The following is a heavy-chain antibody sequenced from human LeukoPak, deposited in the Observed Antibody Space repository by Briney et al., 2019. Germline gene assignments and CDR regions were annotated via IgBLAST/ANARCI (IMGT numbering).Heavy chain of an antibody. CDR1: GYSFTSYC. CDR3: GMSGDRVPLQDDVFDV. J-gene: IGHJ3*01. CDR2: IYHGDSGP. D-gene: IGHD1-26*01. V-gene: IGHV5-51*01. Sequence: GESLKISCKVSGYSFTSYCIGWVRQMPGKGLEWMGIIYHGDSGPTYSPSFQGQVTISVDKSINTAYLQWSSRQASDTAMYYCGMSGDRVPLQDDVFDVWGQGTMVTVST.